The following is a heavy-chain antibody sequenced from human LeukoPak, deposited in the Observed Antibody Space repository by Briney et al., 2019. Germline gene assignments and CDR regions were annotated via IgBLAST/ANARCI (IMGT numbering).Heavy chain of an antibody. V-gene: IGHV4-59*01. D-gene: IGHD4-17*01. J-gene: IGHJ3*02. CDR1: GGSFTNYY. CDR2: IYYSGST. CDR3: ARAAEAMTTVTTSTPDAFDI. Sequence: SETLSLTCTVSGGSFTNYYWSWIRQPPGKGLEWIGYIYYSGSTNYNPSLKSRVTISVDTSKNQFSLKLSSVTAADTAVYYCARAAEAMTTVTTSTPDAFDIWRQGTMVTVSS.